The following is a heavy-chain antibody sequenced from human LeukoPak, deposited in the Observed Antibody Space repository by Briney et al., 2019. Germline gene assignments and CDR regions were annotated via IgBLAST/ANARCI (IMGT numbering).Heavy chain of an antibody. D-gene: IGHD3-22*01. CDR3: ARTSGRGTIDPGTSGYITF. Sequence: TSETLSLTCSVSGGSISSSNYYWDWIRQPPGQGLEWIGSIYYSGSIYYNPSLKSRVTISVDTSKNQFSLKMSSVTAADTAVYYCARTSGRGTIDPGTSGYITFWGQGSLVTVSS. CDR2: IYYSGSI. V-gene: IGHV4-39*01. CDR1: GGSISSSNYY. J-gene: IGHJ4*02.